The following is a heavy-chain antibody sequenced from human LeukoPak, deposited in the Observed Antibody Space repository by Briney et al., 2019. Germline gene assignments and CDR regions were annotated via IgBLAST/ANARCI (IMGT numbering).Heavy chain of an antibody. CDR1: GYTFTTYG. CDR2: ISTYNGNT. CDR3: ARDRRGSGDDPGVWLDP. D-gene: IGHD5-12*01. J-gene: IGHJ5*02. V-gene: IGHV1-18*01. Sequence: ASVTVSCKASGYTFTTYGISWVRQAPGQGLEWMGWISTYNGNTNYAQNLQGRVTMTTDTSTATAYMELRSLRSDDTAVYYCARDRRGSGDDPGVWLDPWGQGTLVTVSS.